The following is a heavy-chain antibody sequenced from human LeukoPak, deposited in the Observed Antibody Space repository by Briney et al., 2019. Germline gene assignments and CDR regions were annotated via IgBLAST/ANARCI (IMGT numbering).Heavy chain of an antibody. CDR1: GYTFTSHA. CDR2: INAGNGNT. CDR3: ARLAERRFTTKNAFDI. J-gene: IGHJ3*02. Sequence: ASVKVSCKASGYTFTSHAMHWVRQAPGQRLEWMGRINAGNGNTKYSQKFQGRVTITRDTSASTAYMELSSLRSEDTAVYYCARLAERRFTTKNAFDIWGQGTMVTVSS. D-gene: IGHD1-1*01. V-gene: IGHV1-3*01.